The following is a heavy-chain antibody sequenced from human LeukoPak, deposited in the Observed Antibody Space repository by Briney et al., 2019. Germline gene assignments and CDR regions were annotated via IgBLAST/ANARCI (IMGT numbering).Heavy chain of an antibody. CDR2: IKQDGSEK. CDR1: GFTFSSYW. J-gene: IGHJ4*02. D-gene: IGHD3-3*01. Sequence: GGSLRLSCAASGFTFSSYWMSWVRQAPGKGLEWVANIKQDGSEKYYVDSVKGRSTISRDNAKNSLYLQMNSLRAEDTAVYYCARLDYDFWSGYPLDYWGQGTLVTVSS. CDR3: ARLDYDFWSGYPLDY. V-gene: IGHV3-7*01.